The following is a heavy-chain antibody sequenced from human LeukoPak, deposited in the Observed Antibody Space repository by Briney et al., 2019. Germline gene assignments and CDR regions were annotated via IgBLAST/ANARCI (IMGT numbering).Heavy chain of an antibody. CDR1: GYTFTGYY. Sequence: GASVKVSCKASGYTFTGYYMHWVRQAPGQGLEWMGWINPNSGGTNYAQKFQGRVTMTRDTSISTAYMELSRLRSDDTAVYYCAREMKVLLWFGELPNFDYWGQGTLVTVSS. D-gene: IGHD3-10*01. CDR3: AREMKVLLWFGELPNFDY. V-gene: IGHV1-2*02. CDR2: INPNSGGT. J-gene: IGHJ4*02.